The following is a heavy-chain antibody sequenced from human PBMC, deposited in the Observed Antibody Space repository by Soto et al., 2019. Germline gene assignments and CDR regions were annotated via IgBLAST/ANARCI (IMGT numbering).Heavy chain of an antibody. Sequence: SETLSLTCTVSCVSIISSSYYWGWIRQTPGKGLEWIGTIYFSGSTYYNPSLKSRVTISVDRSKNQFSLNLTSVTAADTAVYYCARHGSHWGPGTLVTVSS. J-gene: IGHJ4*02. V-gene: IGHV4-39*01. CDR1: CVSIISSSYY. CDR2: IYFSGST. CDR3: ARHGSH.